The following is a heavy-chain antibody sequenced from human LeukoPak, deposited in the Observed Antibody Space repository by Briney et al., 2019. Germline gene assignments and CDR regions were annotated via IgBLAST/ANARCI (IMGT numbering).Heavy chain of an antibody. J-gene: IGHJ6*03. V-gene: IGHV1-8*01. CDR3: ARLTMVYYMDV. Sequence: GASVKVSCKASGYTFTSYDINWVRQATGQGLEWMGWMNPNSGNTGYAQKFRGRVTMTRNTSISTAYTELSSLRSEDTAVYYCARLTMVYYMDVWGKGTTVTVSS. D-gene: IGHD4/OR15-4a*01. CDR2: MNPNSGNT. CDR1: GYTFTSYD.